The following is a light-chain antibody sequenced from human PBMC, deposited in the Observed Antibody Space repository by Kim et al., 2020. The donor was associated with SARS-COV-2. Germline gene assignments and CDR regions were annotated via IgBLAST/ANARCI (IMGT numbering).Light chain of an antibody. CDR3: QQYHSFPST. CDR1: QNINRW. J-gene: IGKJ2*01. Sequence: SASVRDRVTISCRASQNINRWLAWYQQKPGKAPKLLMFAASTLHSGVPLRFSGSGSETDFSLTIDNLQPDDFGTYYCQQYHSFPSTFGQGTKLEI. V-gene: IGKV1-5*01. CDR2: AAS.